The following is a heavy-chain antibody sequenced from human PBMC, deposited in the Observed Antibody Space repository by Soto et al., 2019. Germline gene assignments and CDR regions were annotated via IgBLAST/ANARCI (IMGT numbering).Heavy chain of an antibody. CDR3: ARGILDIAAAGTGWFDP. J-gene: IGHJ5*02. V-gene: IGHV4-59*01. D-gene: IGHD6-13*01. CDR2: IYYSGTT. Sequence: SETLSLTCTVSGGSISTYFWSWIRQPPGKGLEWIGNIYYSGTTDYNPSLKSRVTISVDTSKNQFSLKLSSVTAADTAVYYCARGILDIAAAGTGWFDPWGQGTLVNVSS. CDR1: GGSISTYF.